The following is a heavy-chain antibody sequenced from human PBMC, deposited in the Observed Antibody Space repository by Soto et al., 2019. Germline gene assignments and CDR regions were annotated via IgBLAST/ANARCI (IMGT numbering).Heavy chain of an antibody. Sequence: QVQLVQSGAEVMQPGASVKVSCKASGYTCTSPATHWVRQAPGQSLEGMGWIKAGNGDIKYSQKFQGRVTFTTDTSANTAYMELSSLRSEDTAVYYCATYVGYSNTCLSHWGQGTLVTVPS. CDR3: ATYVGYSNTCLSH. CDR1: GYTCTSPA. V-gene: IGHV1-3*01. CDR2: IKAGNGDI. J-gene: IGHJ4*02. D-gene: IGHD6-13*01.